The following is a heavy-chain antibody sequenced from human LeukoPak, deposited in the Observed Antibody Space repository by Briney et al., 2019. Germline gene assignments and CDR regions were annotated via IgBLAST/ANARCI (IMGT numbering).Heavy chain of an antibody. Sequence: KPGGSLRLSCAASDFVFSDYYMSWVRQAPGKGLEWVSYISSSGNSIYYADSVKGRFTISRDNAKNSLYLQMNRLRVEDTAVYYCAREMEGEYGSGTFFDLWGQGNMVTVSS. CDR2: ISSSGNSI. V-gene: IGHV3-11*01. D-gene: IGHD3-10*01. J-gene: IGHJ4*02. CDR1: DFVFSDYY. CDR3: AREMEGEYGSGTFFDL.